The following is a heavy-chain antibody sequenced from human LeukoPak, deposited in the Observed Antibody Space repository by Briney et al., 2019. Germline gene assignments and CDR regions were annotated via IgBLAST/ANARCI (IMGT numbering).Heavy chain of an antibody. CDR1: GYTFTGYY. D-gene: IGHD2-2*01. CDR3: ARDPDLYCSSTSCLYGMDV. V-gene: IGHV1-2*06. CDR2: INPNSGGT. J-gene: IGHJ6*02. Sequence: GASVKVSCKASGYTFTGYYMHWVRQAPGQGLEWMGRINPNSGGTNYAQKFQGRVTITADESTSTAYMELSSLRSEDTAVYYCARDPDLYCSSTSCLYGMDVWGQGTTVTVSS.